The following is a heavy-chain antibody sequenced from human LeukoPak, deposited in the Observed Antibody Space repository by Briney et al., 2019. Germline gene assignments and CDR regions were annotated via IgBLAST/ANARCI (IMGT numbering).Heavy chain of an antibody. J-gene: IGHJ4*02. CDR2: IKQDGSEK. CDR1: GFTLSSYW. Sequence: GGSLRLSCAASGFTLSSYWMSWVRQAPGKGLEWVANIKQDGSEKYYVDSVKGRFTISRDNAKNSLYLQMNSLRAEDTAVYYCARGSPDSSGWYEGYYFDYWGQGTLVTVSS. V-gene: IGHV3-7*01. D-gene: IGHD6-19*01. CDR3: ARGSPDSSGWYEGYYFDY.